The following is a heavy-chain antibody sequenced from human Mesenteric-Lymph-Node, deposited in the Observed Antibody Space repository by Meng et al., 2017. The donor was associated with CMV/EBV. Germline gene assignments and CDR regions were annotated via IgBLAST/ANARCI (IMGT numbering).Heavy chain of an antibody. CDR3: ARGLIAAAGYYFDY. D-gene: IGHD6-13*01. V-gene: IGHV1-69*10. CDR2: IIPNLGIA. J-gene: IGHJ4*02. Sequence: SVKVSCKASGGTFSSDAISWVRQAPGQGLEWMGGIIPNLGIANYAQKFQGRVTITADKSTSTAYMELSSLRSEDTAVYYCARGLIAAAGYYFDYWGQGTLVTVSS. CDR1: GGTFSSDA.